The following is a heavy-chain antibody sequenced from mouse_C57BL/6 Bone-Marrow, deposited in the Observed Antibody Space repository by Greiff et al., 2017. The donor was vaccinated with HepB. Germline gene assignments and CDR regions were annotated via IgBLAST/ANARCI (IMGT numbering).Heavy chain of an antibody. CDR1: GYTFTSYW. CDR2: IYPGSGST. Sequence: VQLQQPGAELVKPGASVKMSCKASGYTFTSYWITWVKQRPGQGLEWIGDIYPGSGSTNYNEKFKSKATLTVDTSSSTAYMQLSSLTSEDSAVYYCARDDYYYYGSSHWYFDVWGTGTTVTVSS. D-gene: IGHD1-1*01. CDR3: ARDDYYYYGSSHWYFDV. J-gene: IGHJ1*03. V-gene: IGHV1-55*01.